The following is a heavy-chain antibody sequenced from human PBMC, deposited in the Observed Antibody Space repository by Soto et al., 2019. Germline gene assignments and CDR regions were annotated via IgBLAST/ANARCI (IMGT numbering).Heavy chain of an antibody. V-gene: IGHV3-7*01. CDR2: IKQDGSEK. CDR1: GFTFSSYW. Sequence: HPGGSLRLSCAASGFTFSSYWMSWVRQAPGKGLEWVANIKQDGSEKYYVDSVKGRFTISRDNAKNSLYLQMNSLRAEDTAVYYCASGYCSGGSCVPHFDYWGQGTLVTVSS. D-gene: IGHD2-15*01. J-gene: IGHJ4*02. CDR3: ASGYCSGGSCVPHFDY.